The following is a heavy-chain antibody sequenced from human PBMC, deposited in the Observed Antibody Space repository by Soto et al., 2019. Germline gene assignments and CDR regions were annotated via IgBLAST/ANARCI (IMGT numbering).Heavy chain of an antibody. CDR2: ITSSGGST. V-gene: IGHV3-23*01. Sequence: EVQLLESGGGLVQPGGSLRLSCEASGFTFSGYAMSWVRQAPGKGLEWVSAITSSGGSTYFAVSVKGRFTISRDISKITLYLQLNSLRAEDTSIYYCTTGPLISVDYWGQGTLVTVYS. CDR3: TTGPLISVDY. CDR1: GFTFSGYA. D-gene: IGHD1-1*01. J-gene: IGHJ4*02.